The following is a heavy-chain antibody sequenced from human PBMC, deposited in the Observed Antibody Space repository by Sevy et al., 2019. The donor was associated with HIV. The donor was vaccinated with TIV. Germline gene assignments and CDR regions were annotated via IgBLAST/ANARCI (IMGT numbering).Heavy chain of an antibody. Sequence: GGSLRLSCAASGFTFSSYALSWVRQAPGKGLEWVSAISGTGGSTYHADSVKGRFTISRDNSKNTLYLQMNSLRAEDTAVYYCAKEESTSSGVADWGQGTLVTVSS. CDR3: AKEESTSSGVAD. CDR1: GFTFSSYA. J-gene: IGHJ4*02. D-gene: IGHD1-26*01. V-gene: IGHV3-23*01. CDR2: ISGTGGST.